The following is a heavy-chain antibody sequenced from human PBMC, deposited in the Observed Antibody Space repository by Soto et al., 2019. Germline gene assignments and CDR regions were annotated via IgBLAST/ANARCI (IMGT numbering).Heavy chain of an antibody. CDR2: ISTYNGNT. CDR3: ARDGYGDYGY. J-gene: IGHJ4*02. Sequence: QVQLVQSGAEVKKPGTSVKVSCKASGYTFTSNGISWVRQAPGQGLEWMGWISTYNGNTNYAQKLQGRVTMTRVTSTSIAYMELRDLRSDHTAVYYCARDGYGDYGYWGQGSLVTVSS. V-gene: IGHV1-18*01. D-gene: IGHD4-17*01. CDR1: GYTFTSNG.